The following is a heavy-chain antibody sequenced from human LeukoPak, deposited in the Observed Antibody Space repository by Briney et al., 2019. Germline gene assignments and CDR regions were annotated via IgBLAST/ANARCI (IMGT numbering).Heavy chain of an antibody. J-gene: IGHJ4*02. CDR3: ARVGDYALKD. Sequence: SETLSLTCTVSGSSISTDYYWGWIRQPPGKGLEWIGSIYHSGSTYYNPSLKSRIAISVDTSKNQFSLKLSSVTAADTAMYYCARVGDYALKDWGQGTLVTVSS. V-gene: IGHV4-38-2*02. CDR2: IYHSGST. CDR1: GSSISTDYY. D-gene: IGHD4-17*01.